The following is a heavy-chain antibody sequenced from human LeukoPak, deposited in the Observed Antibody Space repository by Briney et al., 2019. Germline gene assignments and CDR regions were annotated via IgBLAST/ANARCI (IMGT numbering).Heavy chain of an antibody. CDR2: ISGSGGST. Sequence: GGSLRLSCAASGFTFSSYAMSWVRQAPGKGLEWVSAISGSGGSTYYADSVKGRFTISRDNSKNTLYLQMNSLRAGDTAVYYCAKPHRDGYIVGYFDYWGQGTLVTVSS. CDR1: GFTFSSYA. V-gene: IGHV3-23*01. D-gene: IGHD5-24*01. J-gene: IGHJ4*02. CDR3: AKPHRDGYIVGYFDY.